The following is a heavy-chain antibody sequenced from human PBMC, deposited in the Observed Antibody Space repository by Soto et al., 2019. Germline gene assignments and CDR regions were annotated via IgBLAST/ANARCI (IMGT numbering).Heavy chain of an antibody. D-gene: IGHD1-20*01. CDR2: IIPIFGTA. CDR3: ARGITGTVSYYYGMDV. Sequence: QVQLVQSGAEVKNPGSSVKVSCKASGGTFSSYAISWVRQAPGQGLEWMGGIIPIFGTANYAQKFQGRVTINADEATSTAYMELSSLRSEDMAVYYCARGITGTVSYYYGMDVWGQGTTVTVSS. V-gene: IGHV1-69*12. J-gene: IGHJ6*02. CDR1: GGTFSSYA.